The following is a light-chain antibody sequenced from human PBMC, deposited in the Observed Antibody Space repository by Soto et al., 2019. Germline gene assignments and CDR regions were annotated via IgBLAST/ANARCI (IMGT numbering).Light chain of an antibody. Sequence: DIVVTQSPLSLPVTPGEPASISCRSSQSLVHSNGYNYLDWYLQKPGQSPQLLIYMGSYRASGVTDRFSGSGSGTDFTLKISRVEAEDVWVYYCMQTLQTRTFGQGTKLEIK. CDR1: QSLVHSNGYNY. CDR3: MQTLQTRT. J-gene: IGKJ2*01. V-gene: IGKV2-28*01. CDR2: MGS.